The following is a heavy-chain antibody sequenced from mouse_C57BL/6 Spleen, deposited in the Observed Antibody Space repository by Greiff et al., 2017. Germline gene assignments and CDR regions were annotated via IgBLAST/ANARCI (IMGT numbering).Heavy chain of an antibody. CDR2: ISDGGSYT. D-gene: IGHD4-1*01. CDR3: ARDRRTGSYARDY. V-gene: IGHV5-4*01. Sequence: EVMLVESGGGLVKPGGSLKLSCAASGFTFSSYAMSWVRQTPEKRLAWVATISDGGSYTYYPDNVKGRFTISRDNAKNNLYLQMSHLKSEDTAMYYCARDRRTGSYARDYWGQGTSVTVSS. J-gene: IGHJ4*01. CDR1: GFTFSSYA.